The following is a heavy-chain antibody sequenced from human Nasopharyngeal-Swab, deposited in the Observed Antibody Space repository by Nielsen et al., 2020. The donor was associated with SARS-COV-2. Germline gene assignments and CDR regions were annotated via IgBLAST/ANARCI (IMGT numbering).Heavy chain of an antibody. Sequence: SETLSLTCTVSGGSISSSSYYWGWIRQPPGKGLEWIGSIYYSGSTYYNPSLTSRVTISVDTSKNQFSLKLSSVTAADTAVYYCARHPFHYGMDVWGQGTTVTVSS. CDR3: ARHPFHYGMDV. CDR2: IYYSGST. J-gene: IGHJ6*02. V-gene: IGHV4-39*01. CDR1: GGSISSSSYY.